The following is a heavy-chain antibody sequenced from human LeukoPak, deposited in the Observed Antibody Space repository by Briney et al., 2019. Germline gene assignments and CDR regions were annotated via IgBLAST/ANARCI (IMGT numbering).Heavy chain of an antibody. Sequence: PGRSLRLSCAVSGITLSNYGMSWVRQAPGKGLEWVAGISDSGGRTNYADSVKGRFTISRDNPKNTLYLQMNNLRAGDTAVYYCARDLRTVVTPRSAFDIWGRGTMVTVSS. CDR3: ARDLRTVVTPRSAFDI. CDR2: ISDSGGRT. J-gene: IGHJ3*02. CDR1: GITLSNYG. D-gene: IGHD4-23*01. V-gene: IGHV3-23*01.